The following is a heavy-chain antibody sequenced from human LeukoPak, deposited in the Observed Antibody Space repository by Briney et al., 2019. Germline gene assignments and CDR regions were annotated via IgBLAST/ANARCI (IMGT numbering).Heavy chain of an antibody. Sequence: GGSPRLSCAASGFTFSSYSMNWVRQAPGKGLEWVSSISSSSSYIYYADSVKGRFTISRDNAKNSLYLQMNSLRAEDTAVYYCARDRDMITFGGVIAPPDYWGQGTLVTVSS. CDR3: ARDRDMITFGGVIAPPDY. CDR1: GFTFSSYS. J-gene: IGHJ4*02. D-gene: IGHD3-16*02. V-gene: IGHV3-21*01. CDR2: ISSSSSYI.